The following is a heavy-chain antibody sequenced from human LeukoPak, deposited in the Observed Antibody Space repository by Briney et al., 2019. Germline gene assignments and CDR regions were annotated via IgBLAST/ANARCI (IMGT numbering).Heavy chain of an antibody. Sequence: ASVKVSCKASGYTFTGYYMHWVRQAPGQGLEWMGWINPNSGGTNYAQKFQGRVTMTRDTSISTAYMELSRLRSDDTAVYYCARGAPSYSGYDYWFDPWGQGTLATVSS. J-gene: IGHJ5*02. D-gene: IGHD5-12*01. CDR2: INPNSGGT. V-gene: IGHV1-2*02. CDR1: GYTFTGYY. CDR3: ARGAPSYSGYDYWFDP.